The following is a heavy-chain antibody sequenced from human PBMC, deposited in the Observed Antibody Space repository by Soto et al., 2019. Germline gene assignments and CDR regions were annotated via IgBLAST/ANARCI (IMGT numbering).Heavy chain of an antibody. V-gene: IGHV3-74*01. J-gene: IGHJ4*02. Sequence: LRLSCAASGFTFSSYWMHWVRQAPGKGLVWVSRINSDGSSTSYADSVKGRFTISRDNAKNTLYLQMNSLRAEDTAVYYCASPKGIAVAGTHFDYWGQGTLVTVSS. D-gene: IGHD6-19*01. CDR1: GFTFSSYW. CDR3: ASPKGIAVAGTHFDY. CDR2: INSDGSST.